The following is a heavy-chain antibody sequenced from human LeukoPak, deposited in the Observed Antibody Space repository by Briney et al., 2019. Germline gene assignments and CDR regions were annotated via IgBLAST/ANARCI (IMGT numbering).Heavy chain of an antibody. Sequence: WASVKVSCKASGGTFSSYVISWVRQAPGQGLEWMGWINPNSGGTNYAQKFQGWVTMTRDTSISTAYMEPSRLRSDDTAVYYCARARDSKWELLPYFDYWGQGTLVTVSS. V-gene: IGHV1-2*04. CDR3: ARARDSKWELLPYFDY. D-gene: IGHD1-26*01. CDR1: GGTFSSYV. J-gene: IGHJ4*02. CDR2: INPNSGGT.